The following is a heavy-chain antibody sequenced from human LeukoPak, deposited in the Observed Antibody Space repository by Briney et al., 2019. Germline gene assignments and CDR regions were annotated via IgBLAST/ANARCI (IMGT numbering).Heavy chain of an antibody. J-gene: IGHJ4*02. CDR2: INPSGGSA. CDR1: GYTFTSYY. CDR3: ARAGYCSGGSCYGSDY. Sequence: ASVKVSCKASGYTFTSYYMHWVRQAPEQGLEWMGVINPSGGSASYAQIFQGRVTLTSDTSTSTVYMELSSLRSEDTAVYYCARAGYCSGGSCYGSDYWGQGTLVTVSS. V-gene: IGHV1-46*01. D-gene: IGHD2-15*01.